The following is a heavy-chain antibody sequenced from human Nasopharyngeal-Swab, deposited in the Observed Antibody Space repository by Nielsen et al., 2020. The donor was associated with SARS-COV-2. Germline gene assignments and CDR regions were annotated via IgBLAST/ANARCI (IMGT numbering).Heavy chain of an antibody. D-gene: IGHD5-18*01. CDR3: ARREYSYGGDLDY. J-gene: IGHJ4*02. CDR2: IYHSGST. Sequence: SETLSLTCTVSGYSISSGYYWGWIRQPPGKGLEWIGSIYHSGSTYYNPSLKSRVTISVDTSKNQFSLKLSSVTAADTAVYYCARREYSYGGDLDYWGQGTLVTVSS. CDR1: GYSISSGYY. V-gene: IGHV4-38-2*02.